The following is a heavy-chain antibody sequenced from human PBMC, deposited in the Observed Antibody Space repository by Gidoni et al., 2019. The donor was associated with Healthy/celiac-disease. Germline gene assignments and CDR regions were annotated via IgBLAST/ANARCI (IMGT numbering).Heavy chain of an antibody. CDR2: IYYSGST. CDR3: ARRNYDSSGYYLIYWYFDL. J-gene: IGHJ2*01. CDR1: GGSISSSSYY. D-gene: IGHD3-22*01. V-gene: IGHV4-39*01. Sequence: QLQLQESGPGLVKPSETLSLTCTVSGGSISSSSYYWGWIRQPPGKGLEWIGSIYYSGSTYYNPSLKSRVTISVDTSKNQFSLKLSSVTAADTAVYYCARRNYDSSGYYLIYWYFDLWGRGTLVTVSS.